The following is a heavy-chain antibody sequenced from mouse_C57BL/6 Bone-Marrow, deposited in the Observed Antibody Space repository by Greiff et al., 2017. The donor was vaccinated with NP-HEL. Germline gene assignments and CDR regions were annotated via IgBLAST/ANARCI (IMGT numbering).Heavy chain of an antibody. V-gene: IGHV1-19*01. CDR3: ARRGGNYVY. CDR1: GYTFTDYY. D-gene: IGHD2-1*01. J-gene: IGHJ2*01. Sequence: VQLQQSGPVLVKPGASVKMSCKASGYTFTDYYMNWVKQSHGKSLEWIGVINPYNGGTSYNQKFKGKATLTVDKSSSTAYMELNSLTSEDSAVYYCARRGGNYVYWGQGTTLTVSS. CDR2: INPYNGGT.